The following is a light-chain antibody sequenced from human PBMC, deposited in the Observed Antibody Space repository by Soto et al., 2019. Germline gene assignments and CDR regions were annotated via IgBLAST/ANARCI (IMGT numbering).Light chain of an antibody. Sequence: EIVLTQSPGTLSLSRGERATLSCRASQSISSSYLAWYQQKPGQAPRLLIYGASRRATDIPDRFSGSASGTDFTLTISRLEPEDFAVYYCQQYGPSPYAFGQGTKLEIK. J-gene: IGKJ2*01. CDR1: QSISSSY. CDR2: GAS. V-gene: IGKV3-20*01. CDR3: QQYGPSPYA.